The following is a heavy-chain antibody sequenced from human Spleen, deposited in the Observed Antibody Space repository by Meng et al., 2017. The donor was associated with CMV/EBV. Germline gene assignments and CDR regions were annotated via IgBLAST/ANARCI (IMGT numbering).Heavy chain of an antibody. CDR3: AREVITASGYFDN. D-gene: IGHD6-13*01. Sequence: GSLRLSCIVSGGSIGTYYWSWIRQPPGKTLEWMGYIFNSGSTKYNPSLKSRVTISLETSKNQVSLKLTSVTAADTAVYYCAREVITASGYFDNWGQGMLVTVSS. CDR1: GGSIGTYY. J-gene: IGHJ4*02. V-gene: IGHV4-59*13. CDR2: IFNSGST.